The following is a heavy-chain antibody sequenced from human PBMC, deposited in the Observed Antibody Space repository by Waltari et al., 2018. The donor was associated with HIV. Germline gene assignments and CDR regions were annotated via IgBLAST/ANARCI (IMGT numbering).Heavy chain of an antibody. CDR1: GYSISANNW. Sequence: QVQLQESGPGLVKPSGTLSLTCAVSGYSISANNWWTWVRQSPGQGLEWIGEIDHRERTNFHPSLKSRVTFSVDKSKKHFSLRLTSVSAADTAVYYCARVAYYDFWNGLVGYFDAWGQGRLVAVSS. CDR2: IDHRERT. V-gene: IGHV4-4*02. CDR3: ARVAYYDFWNGLVGYFDA. J-gene: IGHJ4*02. D-gene: IGHD3-3*01.